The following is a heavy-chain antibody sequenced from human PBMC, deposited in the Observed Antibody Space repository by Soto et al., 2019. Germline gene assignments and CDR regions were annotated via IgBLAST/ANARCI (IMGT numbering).Heavy chain of an antibody. J-gene: IGHJ4*02. V-gene: IGHV3-30*18. D-gene: IGHD5-18*01. CDR2: ISYDGSNK. CDR1: GFTFSSYG. Sequence: RRLSCAASGFTFSSYGMHWVRQAPGKGLEWVAVISYDGSNKYYADSVKGRFTISRDNSKNTLYMQMNSLRAEDTAVYYCAKVSYSYGHQLYIDYWGQGTVVTVSS. CDR3: AKVSYSYGHQLYIDY.